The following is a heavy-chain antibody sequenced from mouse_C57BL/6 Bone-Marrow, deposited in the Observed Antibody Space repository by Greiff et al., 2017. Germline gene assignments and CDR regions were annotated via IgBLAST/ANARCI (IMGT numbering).Heavy chain of an antibody. Sequence: EVQLQQSGPGLVKPSQSLSLTCSVTGYSITSGYYWNWIRQFPGNKLEWMGYISYDGSNNYNPSLKNRISINRDTSKNQFFLKLNSVTTEETSTYYCASLTGTDAMDYWGQGTSVTGSS. CDR1: GYSITSGYY. CDR2: ISYDGSN. J-gene: IGHJ4*01. V-gene: IGHV3-6*01. D-gene: IGHD4-1*01. CDR3: ASLTGTDAMDY.